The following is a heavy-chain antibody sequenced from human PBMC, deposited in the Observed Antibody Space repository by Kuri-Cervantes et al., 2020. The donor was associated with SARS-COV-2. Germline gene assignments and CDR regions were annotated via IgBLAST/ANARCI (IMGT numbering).Heavy chain of an antibody. CDR2: ISVSGGST. V-gene: IGHV3-23*01. Sequence: GGSLRLSCAVSGFTFSDYAMTWVRQAPGKGLEWVSSISVSGGSTYSADSVKGRFTISRDNAKNSLYLQMNSLRAEDTAVYYCARDPSSGWYGGGDFDYWGQGTLVTVSS. J-gene: IGHJ4*02. CDR3: ARDPSSGWYGGGDFDY. D-gene: IGHD6-19*01. CDR1: GFTFSDYA.